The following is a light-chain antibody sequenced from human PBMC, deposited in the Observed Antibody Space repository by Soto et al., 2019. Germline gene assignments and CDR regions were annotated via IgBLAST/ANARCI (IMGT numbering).Light chain of an antibody. V-gene: IGKV2-30*01. Sequence: DVVMTQSPLSLPVTLGQPASISCRSSQSLVYSDGNIYLSWFHRRTVQAPRRVICKVSHRGRGGAERFGGSGSGTEFTVRSSTVEAEDVGVYYWMQGTRWPTFGQGTKVEIK. CDR1: QSLVYSDGNIY. CDR2: KVS. CDR3: MQGTRWPT. J-gene: IGKJ1*01.